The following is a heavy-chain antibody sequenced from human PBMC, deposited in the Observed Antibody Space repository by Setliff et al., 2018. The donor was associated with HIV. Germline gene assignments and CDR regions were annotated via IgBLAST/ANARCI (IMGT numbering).Heavy chain of an antibody. J-gene: IGHJ6*03. V-gene: IGHV1-69*10. Sequence: SVQVSCKASGDTFSSYAISWVRQAPGQGLEWMGGIIPILGMAKYTQKFQGRVTITADKSTSTAYMELSSLKSEDTAVYYCASAYDYYMDVWGKGTTVTVSS. CDR1: GDTFSSYA. CDR3: ASAYDYYMDV. CDR2: IIPILGMA.